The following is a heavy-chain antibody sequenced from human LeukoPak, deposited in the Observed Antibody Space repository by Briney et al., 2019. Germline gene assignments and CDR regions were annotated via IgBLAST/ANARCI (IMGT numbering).Heavy chain of an antibody. CDR3: ARGGWLQYSFDY. CDR2: INPSGGST. V-gene: IGHV1-46*01. CDR1: GYTFTRYY. Sequence: ASVKVSCKASGYTFTRYYMHWVRQAPGQGLEWMGIINPSGGSTSYAQKFQGRVTMTRDMSPSTVYMELSSLRSEDTAVYYCARGGWLQYSFDYWGQGNLVTASS. J-gene: IGHJ4*02. D-gene: IGHD5-24*01.